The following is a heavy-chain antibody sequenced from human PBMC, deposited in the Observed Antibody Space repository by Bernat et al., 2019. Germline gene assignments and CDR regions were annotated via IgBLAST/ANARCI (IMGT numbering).Heavy chain of an antibody. D-gene: IGHD4/OR15-4a*01. CDR1: GFTFSSYA. J-gene: IGHJ3*02. Sequence: EVQLLESGGGLVQPGGSLRLSCAASGFTFSSYAIRWVRQAPGKGLEWVSAISNSGGGTYYADSVKGRFTISRDNSKNTLYLQMNSLRAEDTAVYYCAVMVLFEFWNYNDAIDIWGQGTMVTVSS. CDR2: ISNSGGGT. CDR3: AVMVLFEFWNYNDAIDI. V-gene: IGHV3-23*01.